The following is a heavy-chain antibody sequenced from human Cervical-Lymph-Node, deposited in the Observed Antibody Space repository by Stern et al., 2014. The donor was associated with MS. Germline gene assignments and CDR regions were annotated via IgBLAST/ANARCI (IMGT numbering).Heavy chain of an antibody. CDR1: GYTFTAYY. J-gene: IGHJ4*02. V-gene: IGHV1-2*04. D-gene: IGHD4-17*01. CDR2: INPNNGDT. CDR3: ARDLGTVTTPGDY. Sequence: QAQLVQSGAEVKKPGASVSVSCKASGYTFTAYYLHWVRQAPGHGLEWMGWINPNNGDTKYAQNFQGWVTMTRDTSISTAYMDLSSLTSDDTAIYYCARDLGTVTTPGDYWGQGTLVTVSS.